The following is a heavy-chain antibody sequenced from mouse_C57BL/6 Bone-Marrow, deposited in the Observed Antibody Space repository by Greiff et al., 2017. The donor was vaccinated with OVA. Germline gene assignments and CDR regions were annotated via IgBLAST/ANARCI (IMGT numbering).Heavy chain of an antibody. CDR1: GYTFTSYW. CDR3: AKIYYGNYDCAMDY. V-gene: IGHV1-55*01. J-gene: IGHJ4*01. Sequence: QVQLQQSGAELVKPGASVKMSCEASGYTFTSYWITWVKQRPGQGLEWIGDIYPGSGSTNYNEKFKSKATLTVDTSSSTAYMQLSSLTSEDSAVYYCAKIYYGNYDCAMDYWGQGTSVTVSS. D-gene: IGHD2-1*01. CDR2: IYPGSGST.